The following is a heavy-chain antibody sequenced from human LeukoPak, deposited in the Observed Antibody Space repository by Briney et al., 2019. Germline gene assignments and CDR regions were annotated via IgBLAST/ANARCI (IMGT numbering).Heavy chain of an antibody. V-gene: IGHV1-69*05. Sequence: SVKVSCKASGGTFSSYAISWVRQAPGQGLEWMGGIIPIFGTANYAQKFQGRVTITTDESTSTAYMELSSLRSEDTAVYYCAREAHTYYYGSGSPNWFDPWGQGTLVTVSS. CDR2: IIPIFGTA. D-gene: IGHD3-10*01. CDR1: GGTFSSYA. J-gene: IGHJ5*02. CDR3: AREAHTYYYGSGSPNWFDP.